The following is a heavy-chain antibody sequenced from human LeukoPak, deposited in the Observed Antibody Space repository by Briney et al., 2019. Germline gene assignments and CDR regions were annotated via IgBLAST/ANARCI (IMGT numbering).Heavy chain of an antibody. J-gene: IGHJ4*02. V-gene: IGHV4-39*01. CDR3: ARQTLFRVVSNSD. CDR2: FYYSGTT. CDR1: GGSISSSSYY. D-gene: IGHD3-3*01. Sequence: SETLSLTCTVSGGSISSSSYYWGWIRQPPEKGLEWIGSFYYSGTTYYNPSLKSRVTISADTSKNQFSLRLSSVTAADTAVYFCARQTLFRVVSNSDWGQGTLVTVSS.